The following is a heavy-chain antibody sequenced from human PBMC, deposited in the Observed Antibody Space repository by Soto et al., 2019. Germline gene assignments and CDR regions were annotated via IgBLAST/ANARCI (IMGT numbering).Heavy chain of an antibody. J-gene: IGHJ4*02. Sequence: SETLSLTCAVYGGSFSGYYWSWIRQPPGKGLEWIGEINHSGSTNYNPSLKSRVTISVDTSKNQFSLKLTSVTAADTAVYYCAGSDCGGNCYSDYWGQGTLVTVSS. CDR2: INHSGST. CDR1: GGSFSGYY. CDR3: AGSDCGGNCYSDY. V-gene: IGHV4-34*01. D-gene: IGHD2-21*02.